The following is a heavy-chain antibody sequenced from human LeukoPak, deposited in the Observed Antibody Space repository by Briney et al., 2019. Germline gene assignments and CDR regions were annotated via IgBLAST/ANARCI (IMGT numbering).Heavy chain of an antibody. D-gene: IGHD5-24*01. Sequence: GESLKISCKGSGYSFTSYWIGWVRQMPGKGLEWMGIIYPGDSDTRYSPSFQGQVTISADKSISTAYLQWSSLKASDTAMCYCARAAGGDGYNYGWFDPWGQGTLVTVSS. CDR2: IYPGDSDT. J-gene: IGHJ5*02. CDR1: GYSFTSYW. V-gene: IGHV5-51*01. CDR3: ARAAGGDGYNYGWFDP.